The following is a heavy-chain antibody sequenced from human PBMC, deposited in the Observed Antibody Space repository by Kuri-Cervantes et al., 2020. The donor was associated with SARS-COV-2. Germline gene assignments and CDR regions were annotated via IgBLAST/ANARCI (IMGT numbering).Heavy chain of an antibody. CDR2: IYRDGKT. CDR3: ARLIHVAAVPDP. Sequence: LRLSCAVSGDSISSVDYSWSWIRQPPGKGLEWIGYIYRDGKTYYSPSLTSRVTISVDRSKNQFFLQLTTVTAADTAVYYCARLIHVAAVPDPWGQGTLVTVS. J-gene: IGHJ5*02. D-gene: IGHD2-21*02. CDR1: GDSISSVDYS. V-gene: IGHV4-30-2*01.